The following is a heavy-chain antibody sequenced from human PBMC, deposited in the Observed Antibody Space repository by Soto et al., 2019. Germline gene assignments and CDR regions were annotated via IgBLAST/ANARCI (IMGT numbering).Heavy chain of an antibody. V-gene: IGHV3-7*01. Sequence: GGSLRLSCAASGFTFSSYWMSWVRQAPGKGLEWVANIKQDGSEKYYVDSVKGRFTISRDNAKNSLYLQMNSLRAEDTAVYYCARALTGTTNHRPYYYYYMDVWGKGTTVTVSS. CDR3: ARALTGTTNHRPYYYYYMDV. D-gene: IGHD1-20*01. J-gene: IGHJ6*03. CDR2: IKQDGSEK. CDR1: GFTFSSYW.